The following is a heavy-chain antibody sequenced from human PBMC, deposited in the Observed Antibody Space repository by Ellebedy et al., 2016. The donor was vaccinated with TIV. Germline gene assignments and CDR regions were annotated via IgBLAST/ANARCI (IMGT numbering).Heavy chain of an antibody. D-gene: IGHD3-10*01. Sequence: SETLSLTCTVSGGSISSSSYYWGWIRQPPGKGLEWIGSIYYSGSTYYNPSLKSRVTISVDTSKNQFSLKLSSVTAADTAVYYCARRDYYGSRHYGMDVWGQGTTVTVSS. J-gene: IGHJ6*02. CDR1: GGSISSSSYY. CDR3: ARRDYYGSRHYGMDV. CDR2: IYYSGST. V-gene: IGHV4-39*01.